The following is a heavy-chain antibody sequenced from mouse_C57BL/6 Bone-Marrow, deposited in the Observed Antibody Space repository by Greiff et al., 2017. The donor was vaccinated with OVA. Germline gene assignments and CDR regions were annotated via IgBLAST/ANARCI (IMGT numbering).Heavy chain of an antibody. V-gene: IGHV1-26*01. J-gene: IGHJ3*01. CDR1: GYTFTDYY. Sequence: EVQLQQSGPELVKPGASVKISCKASGYTFTDYYMNWVKQSHGKSLEWIGDINPNNGGTSYNQKFKGKATLTVDKSSSTAYMELRSLTSEDSAVYYGARWGLLRLFAYWGQGTLGTVSA. CDR3: ARWGLLRLFAY. CDR2: INPNNGGT. D-gene: IGHD2-3*01.